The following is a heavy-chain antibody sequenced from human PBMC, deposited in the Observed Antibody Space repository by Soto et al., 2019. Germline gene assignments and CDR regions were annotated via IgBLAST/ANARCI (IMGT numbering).Heavy chain of an antibody. CDR1: GGSISSGGYS. D-gene: IGHD3-22*01. CDR3: ARGPAWRYDSSGLYYFDY. Sequence: SETLSLTCAVSGGSISSGGYSWSWIRQPPGKGLEWIGYIYHSGSTYYNPSLKSRVTISVDRSKNQFSLKLSSVTAADTAVYYCARGPAWRYDSSGLYYFDYWGQGTPVTVSS. J-gene: IGHJ4*02. V-gene: IGHV4-30-2*01. CDR2: IYHSGST.